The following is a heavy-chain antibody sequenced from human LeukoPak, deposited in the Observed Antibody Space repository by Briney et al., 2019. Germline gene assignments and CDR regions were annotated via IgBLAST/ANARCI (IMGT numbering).Heavy chain of an antibody. CDR2: IIPILGIA. J-gene: IGHJ6*02. D-gene: IGHD3-22*01. Sequence: SVKVSCKASGGTFSSYAISWVRQAPGQGLEWMGRIIPILGIANYAQKFQGRVTITADKSTSTAYMELSSLRSEDTAVYYCARDLYYYDSSGKVFYYHYGMDVWGQGTTVTVSS. CDR3: ARDLYYYDSSGKVFYYHYGMDV. CDR1: GGTFSSYA. V-gene: IGHV1-69*04.